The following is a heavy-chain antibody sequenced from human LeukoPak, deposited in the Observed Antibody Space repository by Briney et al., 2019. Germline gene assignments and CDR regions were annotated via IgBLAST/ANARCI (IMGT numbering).Heavy chain of an antibody. CDR2: INQDGSAE. CDR3: ARDTSRNDLDY. V-gene: IGHV3-7*04. J-gene: IGHJ4*02. D-gene: IGHD1-1*01. CDR1: GGSISSGGYY. Sequence: PSETLSLTCTVSGGSISSGGYYWSWIRQHPGKGLEWVANINQDGSAEYYVDSVKGRFTISRDNAKNSLYLQMNSLGAEDTAVYYCARDTSRNDLDYWGQGTLVTVSS.